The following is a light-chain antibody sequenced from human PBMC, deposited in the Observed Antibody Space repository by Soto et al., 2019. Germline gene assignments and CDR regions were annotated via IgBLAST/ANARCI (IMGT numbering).Light chain of an antibody. J-gene: IGKJ2*01. CDR3: QQTDSFPYT. CDR1: QGITSW. CDR2: AAS. Sequence: DIQMTQSPSTLSASVGDRVTITFRASQGITSWLVWYQQKPGKAPKLLIYAASSLQSGVPSRFSGSGSGTDFSLTISSLQPEDFATYYCQQTDSFPYTFGRGTKVDI. V-gene: IGKV1-12*01.